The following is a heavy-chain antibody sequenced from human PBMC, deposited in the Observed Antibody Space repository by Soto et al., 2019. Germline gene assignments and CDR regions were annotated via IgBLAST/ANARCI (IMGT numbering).Heavy chain of an antibody. CDR1: GFTFSSYA. V-gene: IGHV3-23*01. J-gene: IGHJ4*02. CDR2: ISGSGGST. D-gene: IGHD5-12*01. CDR3: AKEMGDGYNPVDY. Sequence: GGSLRLSCAASGFTFSSYAMSWVRQAPGKGLEWVSAISGSGGSTYHAESVKGRFTISRDKSKNTLYLQMNSLRAEDTAVYYCAKEMGDGYNPVDYWGQGTLVTVSS.